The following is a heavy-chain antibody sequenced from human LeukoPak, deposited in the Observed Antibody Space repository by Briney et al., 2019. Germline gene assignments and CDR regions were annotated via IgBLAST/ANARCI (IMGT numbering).Heavy chain of an antibody. CDR3: AKTMYYFDSSGYYYFQD. CDR2: ISGGGGST. CDR1: GFTFSSYA. J-gene: IGHJ1*01. V-gene: IGHV3-23*01. Sequence: GGSLRLSCAASGFTFSSYAMSWVRQAPGKGLEWGSGISGGGGSTYYADSVKGRFTISRDNSKNTLSLQMNGLRADDTAIYYCAKTMYYFDSSGYYYFQDWGQGTLVTVSS. D-gene: IGHD3-22*01.